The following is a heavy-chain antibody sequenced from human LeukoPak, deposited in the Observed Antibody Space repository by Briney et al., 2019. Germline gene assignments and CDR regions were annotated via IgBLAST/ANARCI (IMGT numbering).Heavy chain of an antibody. CDR1: GGSISSSNYY. V-gene: IGHV4-39*07. D-gene: IGHD2-8*01. J-gene: IGHJ4*02. CDR3: ARRPYCSNGICYKRPFDY. Sequence: PSETLSLTCIVSGGSISSSNYYWDWIRQPPGKGLEWIGSIYYSGSTYYNPSLKSRVTISVDTSKNQFSLKLSSVTAADTAVYYCARRPYCSNGICYKRPFDYWGQGPWSPSPQ. CDR2: IYYSGST.